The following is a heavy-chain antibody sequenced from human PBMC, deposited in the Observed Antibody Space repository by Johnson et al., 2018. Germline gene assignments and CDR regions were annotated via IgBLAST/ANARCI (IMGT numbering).Heavy chain of an antibody. V-gene: IGHV3-9*01. J-gene: IGHJ6*02. Sequence: EVQLVESGGGLVKPGGSLRLSCAASGFTFDDYAMHWVRQAPGKGLEWVSGISWNSGSIGYADSVKGRFTISRDNAKNSLYLQMNSLRAEDTALYYCAKDDVHDYGCNSVHGMDVWGQGTTVTVSS. CDR1: GFTFDDYA. CDR2: ISWNSGSI. CDR3: AKDDVHDYGCNSVHGMDV. D-gene: IGHD4-23*01.